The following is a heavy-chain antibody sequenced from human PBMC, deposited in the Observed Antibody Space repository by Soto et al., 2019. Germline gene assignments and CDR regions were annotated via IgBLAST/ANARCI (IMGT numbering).Heavy chain of an antibody. Sequence: SVKVSCKASGGTFSSYAISWVRQAPGQGLEWMGGIIPIFGTANYAQKFQGRVTITADESTSTAYMELSSLRSEDTAVYYCARVRAVAGTSYYYGMDVWGQGTTVTVSS. CDR1: GGTFSSYA. CDR3: ARVRAVAGTSYYYGMDV. D-gene: IGHD6-19*01. CDR2: IIPIFGTA. V-gene: IGHV1-69*13. J-gene: IGHJ6*02.